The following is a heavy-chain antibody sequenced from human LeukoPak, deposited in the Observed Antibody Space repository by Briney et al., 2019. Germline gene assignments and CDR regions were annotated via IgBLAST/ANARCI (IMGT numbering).Heavy chain of an antibody. D-gene: IGHD1-14*01. CDR3: ARHRPAEAFDI. CDR2: ISAYNGDT. Sequence: GGSVKVSCKASGYTFTSYGISWGRQAPGQGGEWGGWISAYNGDTNSAQKRQGRVTMTTDTSTSTAYMELRSLRSDDTAVYYCARHRPAEAFDIWGQGTMVTVSS. V-gene: IGHV1-18*01. CDR1: GYTFTSYG. J-gene: IGHJ3*02.